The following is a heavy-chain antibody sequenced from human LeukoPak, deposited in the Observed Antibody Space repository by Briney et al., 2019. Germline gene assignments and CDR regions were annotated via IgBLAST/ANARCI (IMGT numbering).Heavy chain of an antibody. CDR3: ARNPDTAMAPFDY. CDR2: ISWNSGSI. V-gene: IGHV3-9*01. CDR1: GFTFDDYA. Sequence: GRSLRLSCAASGFTFDDYAMHWVRQAPGKGLEWVSGISWNSGSIGYADSVKGRFTISRDDSKNTLYLQMNSLRAEDTAVYYCARNPDTAMAPFDYWGQGTLVTVSS. J-gene: IGHJ4*02. D-gene: IGHD5-18*01.